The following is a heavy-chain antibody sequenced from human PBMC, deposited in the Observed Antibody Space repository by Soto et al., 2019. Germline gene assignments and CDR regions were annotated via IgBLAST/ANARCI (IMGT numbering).Heavy chain of an antibody. D-gene: IGHD3-3*01. CDR3: GRGDPIFGVANGVDA. Sequence: ASVKVSCKASGYIFSNYGITWVRQAPGQGLEWLGWISAYNHNTDSAQRLQGRVTFTTDTSTSTAYMELRGLTSDDTGVYYCGRGDPIFGVANGVDAWGQGTTVTAP. J-gene: IGHJ6*02. CDR1: GYIFSNYG. CDR2: ISAYNHNT. V-gene: IGHV1-18*01.